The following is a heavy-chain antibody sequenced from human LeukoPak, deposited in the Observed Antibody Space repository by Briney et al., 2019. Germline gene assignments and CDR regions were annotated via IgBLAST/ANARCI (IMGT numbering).Heavy chain of an antibody. Sequence: PSETLSLTCTVSGGSISNYYWPWIRQPPGKGLEWIGYIYCSGNTNYNPSLKSRVTISVDTSKNQFSLKLSSVTAADTAVYYCARDLMVRVTGYYYGMDVWGQGTTVTVSS. J-gene: IGHJ6*02. V-gene: IGHV4-59*12. D-gene: IGHD3-10*01. CDR1: GGSISNYY. CDR2: IYCSGNT. CDR3: ARDLMVRVTGYYYGMDV.